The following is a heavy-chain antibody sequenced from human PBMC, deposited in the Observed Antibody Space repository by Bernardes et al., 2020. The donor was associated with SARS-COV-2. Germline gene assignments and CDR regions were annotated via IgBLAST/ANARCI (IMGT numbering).Heavy chain of an antibody. CDR3: AKREYYDFWSGPIDY. CDR2: VSGSGGST. CDR1: GFTFNNYA. Sequence: LRLSCAASGFTFNNYAMSWVRQAPGKGLEWVSVVSGSGGSTYYADSVKGRFTISRDNSKNMLYLQMNSLRAEDTAIYYCAKREYYDFWSGPIDYWGQGTLVTVSS. J-gene: IGHJ4*02. V-gene: IGHV3-23*01. D-gene: IGHD3-3*01.